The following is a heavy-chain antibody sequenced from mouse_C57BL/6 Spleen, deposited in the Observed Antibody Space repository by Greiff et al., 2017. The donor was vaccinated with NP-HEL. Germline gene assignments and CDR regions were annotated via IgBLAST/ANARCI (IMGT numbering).Heavy chain of an antibody. CDR3: ARKGVREGFDY. J-gene: IGHJ2*01. CDR2: IYPSDSET. Sequence: QVQLQQPGAELVRPGSSVKLSCKASGYTFTSYWMDWVKQRPGQGLEWIGNIYPSDSETHYNQKFKDKATLTVDKSSSTAYMQLSSLTSEDSAVYYCARKGVREGFDYWGQGTTLTVSS. V-gene: IGHV1-61*01. CDR1: GYTFTSYW.